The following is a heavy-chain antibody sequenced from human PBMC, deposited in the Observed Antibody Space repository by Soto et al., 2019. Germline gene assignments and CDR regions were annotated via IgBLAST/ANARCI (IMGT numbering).Heavy chain of an antibody. D-gene: IGHD3-22*01. CDR2: ISAYNGNT. Sequence: ASVKVSCKASGYSFTSYGISWVRQAPGQGLEWMGWISAYNGNTNYAQKLQGRVTMTTDTSTSTAYMELRSLRSDDTAVYYCARSMIVVVITTGSALDIWGQGTMVTVSS. CDR3: ARSMIVVVITTGSALDI. J-gene: IGHJ3*02. CDR1: GYSFTSYG. V-gene: IGHV1-18*01.